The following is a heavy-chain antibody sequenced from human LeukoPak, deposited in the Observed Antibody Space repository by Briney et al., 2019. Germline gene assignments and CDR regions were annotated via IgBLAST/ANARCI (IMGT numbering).Heavy chain of an antibody. V-gene: IGHV1-2*02. CDR3: ARVREWEEISGAIPDYFDY. CDR2: IKPKSGAT. D-gene: IGHD3-3*01. CDR1: GYTFTGHF. Sequence: ASVKVSCKASGYTFTGHFMNWVRQAPEQGLEWMGWIKPKSGATADAQKFQGRVTMTRDTAINTAYLELSSLTSDDTAVYYCARVREWEEISGAIPDYFDYWGQGTLITVSS. J-gene: IGHJ4*02.